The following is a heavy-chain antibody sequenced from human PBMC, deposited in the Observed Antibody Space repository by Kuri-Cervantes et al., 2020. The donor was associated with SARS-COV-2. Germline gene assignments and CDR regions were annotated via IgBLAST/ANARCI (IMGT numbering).Heavy chain of an antibody. J-gene: IGHJ3*02. CDR1: GFTFSSYA. CDR3: AKLSNWDDAFDI. D-gene: IGHD1-1*01. CDR2: IRYDGSNK. V-gene: IGHV3-30*02. Sequence: GESLKISCAASGFTFSSYAMSWVRQAPGKGLEWVAFIRYDGSNKYYADSVKGRFTISRDNSKNTLYLQMNSLRAEDTAVYYCAKLSNWDDAFDIWGQGTVVTVSS.